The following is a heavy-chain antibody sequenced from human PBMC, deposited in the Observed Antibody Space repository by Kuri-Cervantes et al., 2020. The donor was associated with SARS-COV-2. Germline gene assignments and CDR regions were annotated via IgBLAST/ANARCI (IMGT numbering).Heavy chain of an antibody. CDR1: GGSISSSSYY. Sequence: GSLRLSCTVSGGSISSSSYYWGWIRQPPGKGLEWIGSIYYSGSTYYNPSLKSRVTISVDTSKNQFSLKLSSVTAADTAVYYCASQMGLVVDAFDIWGQGTVVTVSS. CDR2: IYYSGST. V-gene: IGHV4-39*01. CDR3: ASQMGLVVDAFDI. J-gene: IGHJ3*02. D-gene: IGHD2-8*02.